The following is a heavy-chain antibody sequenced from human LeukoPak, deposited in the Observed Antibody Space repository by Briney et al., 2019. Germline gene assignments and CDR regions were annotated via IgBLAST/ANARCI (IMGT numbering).Heavy chain of an antibody. CDR1: GGSLSSSDYY. CDR3: ARDYYDRSGYYHGIFDY. CDR2: IYYSGRA. D-gene: IGHD3-22*01. Sequence: SETLSLTCTVSGGSLSSSDYYWGWIRQSPGKGLEWIGSIYYSGRAYYNPSLKSRVTISLGTSKNEFSLNLSPVTAADTAVYYCARDYYDRSGYYHGIFDYWGQGTLVTVSS. V-gene: IGHV4-39*07. J-gene: IGHJ4*02.